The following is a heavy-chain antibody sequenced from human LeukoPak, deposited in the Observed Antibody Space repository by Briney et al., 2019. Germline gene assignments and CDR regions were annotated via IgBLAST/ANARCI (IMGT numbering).Heavy chain of an antibody. CDR1: GFTFSSYG. Sequence: PGGSLRLSCAASGFTFSSYGMHWVRQAPGKGLEWVAFIRYDGSNKYYADSVKGRFTISRDNSKNTLYLQMNSLRAEDTAVYYCARDKGPAAAYYFDYWGQGTLVTVSS. CDR3: ARDKGPAAAYYFDY. CDR2: IRYDGSNK. V-gene: IGHV3-30*02. J-gene: IGHJ4*02. D-gene: IGHD2-2*01.